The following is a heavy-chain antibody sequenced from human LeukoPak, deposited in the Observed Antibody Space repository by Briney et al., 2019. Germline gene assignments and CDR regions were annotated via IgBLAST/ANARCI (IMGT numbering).Heavy chain of an antibody. CDR1: GGSISSSFYY. V-gene: IGHV4-39*01. Sequence: SETLSLTCTVSGGSISSSFYYWGWIRHPPGKGLEWIASIYYSGSTYYNPSLKSRVTISVDTSKNEFSLKLSSVTAADTAVYYCASYCYSTSCYHKRAFDPWGQGTLVTVSS. CDR2: IYYSGST. J-gene: IGHJ5*02. D-gene: IGHD2-2*01. CDR3: ASYCYSTSCYHKRAFDP.